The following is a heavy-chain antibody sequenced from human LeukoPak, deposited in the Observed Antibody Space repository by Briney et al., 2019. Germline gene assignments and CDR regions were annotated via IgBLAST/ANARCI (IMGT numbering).Heavy chain of an antibody. V-gene: IGHV3-66*01. D-gene: IGHD3-22*01. CDR3: ARDQILGYYDSSGYYGAAGFDP. J-gene: IGHJ5*02. Sequence: GGSLRLSCAASGFTVSSNYMSWVRQAPGKGLEWVSVIYSGGSTYYADSVKGRFTISRDNSKNTLYLQMNSLRAEDTAVCYCARDQILGYYDSSGYYGAAGFDPWGQGTLVTVSS. CDR1: GFTVSSNY. CDR2: IYSGGST.